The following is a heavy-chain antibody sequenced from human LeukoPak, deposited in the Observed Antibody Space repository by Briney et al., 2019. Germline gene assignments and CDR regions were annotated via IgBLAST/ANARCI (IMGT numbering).Heavy chain of an antibody. Sequence: PSETLSLTCTLSGGSISNYYWSWIRQPPGKGLEWIGNIFYSGSTNYNPSLKSRVTISLDTSKNQFSLKLTTVSAADTAVYYCAREGGSYYHLFDPWGQGTLVTVSS. V-gene: IGHV4-59*01. CDR3: AREGGSYYHLFDP. CDR2: IFYSGST. D-gene: IGHD1-26*01. J-gene: IGHJ5*02. CDR1: GGSISNYY.